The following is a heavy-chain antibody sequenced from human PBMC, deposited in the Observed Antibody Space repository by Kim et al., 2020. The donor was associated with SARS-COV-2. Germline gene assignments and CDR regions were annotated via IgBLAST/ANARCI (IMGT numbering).Heavy chain of an antibody. CDR2: INAGNGNT. J-gene: IGHJ4*02. Sequence: ASVKVSCKASGYTFTSYAMHWVRQAPGQRLEWMGWINAGNGNTKYSQKFQGRVTITRDTSASTAYMELSSLRSEDTAVYYCARDYRPVAGMDYWGQGTLVTVSS. D-gene: IGHD6-19*01. V-gene: IGHV1-3*01. CDR3: ARDYRPVAGMDY. CDR1: GYTFTSYA.